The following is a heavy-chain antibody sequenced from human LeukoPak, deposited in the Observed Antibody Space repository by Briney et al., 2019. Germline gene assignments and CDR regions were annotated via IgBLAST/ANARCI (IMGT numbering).Heavy chain of an antibody. CDR3: AQKGGADN. J-gene: IGHJ4*02. CDR1: GFTFSRFG. CDR2: ISSSSSNNI. D-gene: IGHD2-15*01. V-gene: IGHV3-48*02. Sequence: GGSLRLSCAASGFTFSRFGMNWVRQAPGKGLEWVSYISSSSSNNIYYADSVKGRFTISRDNAKNSLYLQVNSLRDEDTAVYYCAQKGGADNWGQGTLVTVSS.